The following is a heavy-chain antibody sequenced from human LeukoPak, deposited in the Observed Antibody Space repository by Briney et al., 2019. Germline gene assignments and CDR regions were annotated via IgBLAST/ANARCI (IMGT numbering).Heavy chain of an antibody. V-gene: IGHV3-7*01. J-gene: IGHJ4*02. CDR2: IRQDGSEN. CDR3: AREGTISVAGNPLDY. Sequence: GGSLRLSCAASGSTFSTFWMSWVRQAPGKGLEWVANIRQDGSENYYVDSVKGRFTISRDNAKNSLFLQMNSLRAEDTAVYYCAREGTISVAGNPLDYWGQGTLVTVSS. D-gene: IGHD6-19*01. CDR1: GSTFSTFW.